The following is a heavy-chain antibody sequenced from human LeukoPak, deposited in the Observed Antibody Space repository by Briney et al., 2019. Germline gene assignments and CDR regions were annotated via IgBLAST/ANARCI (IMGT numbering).Heavy chain of an antibody. D-gene: IGHD2-2*01. CDR2: IYYSGST. Sequence: SETLSLTCTVSGGSISSYYWSWIRQPPGKGLVWIGYIYYSGSTNYNPSLKSRVTISVDTSKNQFSLKLSSVTAADTAVYYCARLVVVPAAMMRARSSNWFDPWGQGTLVTVSS. CDR3: ARLVVVPAAMMRARSSNWFDP. V-gene: IGHV4-59*01. CDR1: GGSISSYY. J-gene: IGHJ5*02.